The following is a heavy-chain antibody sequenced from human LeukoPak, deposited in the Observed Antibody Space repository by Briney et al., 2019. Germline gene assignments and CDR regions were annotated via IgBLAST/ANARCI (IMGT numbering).Heavy chain of an antibody. CDR2: ISSSSSYI. CDR1: GVTFSSYS. CDR3: AREGMGLTYCGGDCPPSDY. V-gene: IGHV3-21*01. Sequence: GGSLRLSCAASGVTFSSYSMNWVRQAPGKGLEWVSSISSSSSYIYYADSVKGRFTISRDNAKNSLYLQMNSLRAEDTAVYYCAREGMGLTYCGGDCPPSDYWGQGTLVTVSS. J-gene: IGHJ4*02. D-gene: IGHD2-21*02.